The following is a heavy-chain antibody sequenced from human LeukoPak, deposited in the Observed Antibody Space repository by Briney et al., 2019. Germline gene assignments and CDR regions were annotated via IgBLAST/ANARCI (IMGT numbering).Heavy chain of an antibody. D-gene: IGHD2-15*01. Sequence: GGSLRLSCAASGFTFSSYGMHWVRQAPGKGLEWVAVISYDGSNKYYADSVKGRFTISRDNSKNTLYLQMNSLRAEDTAVYYCARDPLYCSGGSCYANAFDIWGQGTMVTVSS. J-gene: IGHJ3*02. CDR1: GFTFSSYG. CDR2: ISYDGSNK. CDR3: ARDPLYCSGGSCYANAFDI. V-gene: IGHV3-30*03.